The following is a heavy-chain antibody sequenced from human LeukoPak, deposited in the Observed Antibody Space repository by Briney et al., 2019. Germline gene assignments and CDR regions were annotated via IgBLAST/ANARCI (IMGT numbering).Heavy chain of an antibody. CDR1: GGSISSYY. D-gene: IGHD6-6*01. J-gene: IGHJ4*02. Sequence: SETLSLTCTVSGGSISSYYWSWIRQPPGKGLEWIGYIYYSGSTNYHPSLKSRVTISVDTSKNQFSLKLSSVTDADTAVYYCARPRFFRRSSSSRGEFHYWAQGTLVTLSS. CDR2: IYYSGST. CDR3: ARPRFFRRSSSSRGEFHY. V-gene: IGHV4-59*01.